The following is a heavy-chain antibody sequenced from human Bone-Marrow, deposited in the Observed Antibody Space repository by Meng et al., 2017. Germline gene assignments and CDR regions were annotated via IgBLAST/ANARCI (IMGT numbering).Heavy chain of an antibody. V-gene: IGHV4-4*02. D-gene: IGHD1-26*01. CDR1: GCSIRCPNW. J-gene: IGHJ5*02. CDR3: ARVIYRPSGHNYFDP. CDR2: IYNSGST. Sequence: QVRVQVQGQAVGMPSGTLYRTCAVSGCSIRCPNWCSWVHQPPGRGLEWIGDIYNSGSTTYNPSLLSRVTISVDKSKNQFSLKLSSVTAADTAIYYCARVIYRPSGHNYFDPWGQGTLVTVSS.